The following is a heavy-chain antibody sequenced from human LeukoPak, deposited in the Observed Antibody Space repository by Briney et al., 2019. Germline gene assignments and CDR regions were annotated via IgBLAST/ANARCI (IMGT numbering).Heavy chain of an antibody. V-gene: IGHV3-23*01. J-gene: IGHJ4*02. D-gene: IGHD5-18*01. CDR2: ISASGSST. CDR3: AKDLRGYTYGLGY. CDR1: GFTFSSYA. Sequence: GGSLRLSCAASGFTFSSYAMGWARQAPGKGLEWVSSISASGSSTYYADSVKGRFTISRDNSKNTLYLQMSSLRAEDTAIYYCAKDLRGYTYGLGYWGQGTLVTVSS.